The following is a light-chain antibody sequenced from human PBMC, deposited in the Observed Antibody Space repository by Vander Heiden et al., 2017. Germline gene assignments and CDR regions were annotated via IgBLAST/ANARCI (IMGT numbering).Light chain of an antibody. CDR2: SNN. CDR1: SANIGSNS. V-gene: IGLV1-47*02. Sequence: QSVLTQPPSASGTPGKMVTISCSGSSANIGSNSVYCYQRLPGTAPNLLIYSNNQRPAGVPDRFSGSKSGTSASLAISWLRAEDEADYYCAAWDDSRSGPVFGGGTKLTVL. CDR3: AAWDDSRSGPV. J-gene: IGLJ3*02.